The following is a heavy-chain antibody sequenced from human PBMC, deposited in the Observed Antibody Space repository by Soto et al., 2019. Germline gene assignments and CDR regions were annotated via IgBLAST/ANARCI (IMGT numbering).Heavy chain of an antibody. CDR2: TYYRSKWYN. Sequence: SQTLSLTCAISGDSVSSNSAAWNWIRQSPSRGLEWLGRTYYRSKWYNDYAVSVKSRITINPDTSKNQFSLQLNSVTPEDTAVYYCARGKGYCSSTSCYGAFDYWAREPWSPSPQ. J-gene: IGHJ4*02. CDR1: GDSVSSNSAA. CDR3: ARGKGYCSSTSCYGAFDY. D-gene: IGHD2-2*01. V-gene: IGHV6-1*01.